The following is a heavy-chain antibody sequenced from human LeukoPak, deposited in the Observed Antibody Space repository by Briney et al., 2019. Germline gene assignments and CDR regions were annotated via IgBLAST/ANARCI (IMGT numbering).Heavy chain of an antibody. CDR3: ARDYPGPTGFGMDV. CDR1: GFTFSTYN. J-gene: IGHJ6*02. V-gene: IGHV3-48*04. D-gene: IGHD1-26*01. Sequence: QPGGSLRLTCVGSGFTFSTYNMNWVRQAPGEGLEWVSYITSGSKTIYDADSVKGRFTISRDNAKKSLYLQMNSLRVEDTAVYYCARDYPGPTGFGMDVWGQGTTVTVSS. CDR2: ITSGSKTI.